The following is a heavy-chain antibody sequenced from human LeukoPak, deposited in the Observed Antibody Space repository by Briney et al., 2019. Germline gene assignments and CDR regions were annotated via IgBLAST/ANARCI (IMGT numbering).Heavy chain of an antibody. Sequence: ASVKVSCKASGYTFTSYDINWVRQATGQGLEWMGWMNPNSGNTGYAQKFQGRVTITRNTSISTAYMELSSLRSEDTAVYYCAGRRDIVGSYNWFDPWGQGTLVTVSS. J-gene: IGHJ5*02. CDR1: GYTFTSYD. D-gene: IGHD2-15*01. V-gene: IGHV1-8*03. CDR2: MNPNSGNT. CDR3: AGRRDIVGSYNWFDP.